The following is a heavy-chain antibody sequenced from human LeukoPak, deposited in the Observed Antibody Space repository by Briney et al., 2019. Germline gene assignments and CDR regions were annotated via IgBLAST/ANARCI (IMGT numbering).Heavy chain of an antibody. V-gene: IGHV3-23*01. D-gene: IGHD6-19*01. Sequence: GGSLRLSCAASGFTFSDYYMSWIRQAPGKGLDWVSAISSGGDATYYADSVKGRFTISRDNSKNTLYLQMNSLRAEDSAVYYCAKRDTRGRYYFDSWGQGTLVTVSS. CDR1: GFTFSDYY. CDR2: ISSGGDAT. CDR3: AKRDTRGRYYFDS. J-gene: IGHJ4*02.